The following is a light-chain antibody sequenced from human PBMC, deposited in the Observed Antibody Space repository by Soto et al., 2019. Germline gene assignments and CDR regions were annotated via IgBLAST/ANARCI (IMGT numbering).Light chain of an antibody. Sequence: IQLIQSPSTLSESVRDRVTITCRASQSIGRFLAWYQHQPGKAPELLIYAASILPSGVPSRFSGSGSGTDFTLTITSLPPEDFAIYYCLQDYTYPRTFGGGTKVDIK. CDR1: QSIGRF. CDR2: AAS. CDR3: LQDYTYPRT. J-gene: IGKJ4*01. V-gene: IGKV1-6*01.